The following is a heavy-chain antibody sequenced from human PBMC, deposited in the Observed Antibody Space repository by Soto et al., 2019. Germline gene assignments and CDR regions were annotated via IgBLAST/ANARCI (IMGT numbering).Heavy chain of an antibody. D-gene: IGHD6-19*01. CDR3: ARLNSSGWYGPGRY. CDR1: GFTFDDYG. J-gene: IGHJ4*02. CDR2: INWNGGST. V-gene: IGHV3-20*04. Sequence: EVQLVESGGGVVRPGGSLRLSCAASGFTFDDYGMSWVRQAPGEGLEWVSGINWNGGSTGYADSVKGGFTISRDNAKNTLYLEMNSLRAEDTALYYCARLNSSGWYGPGRYWGQGTLVTVSS.